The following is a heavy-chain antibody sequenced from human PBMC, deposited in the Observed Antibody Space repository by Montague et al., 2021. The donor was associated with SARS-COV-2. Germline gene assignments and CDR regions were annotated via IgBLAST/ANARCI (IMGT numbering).Heavy chain of an antibody. Sequence: SETLSLTCSVSGGTMNSNLYSWGWVRQPPGKGLEWIGHMSSSGTIYYNPSLMRRVIISLDTSTNQFSLAVSSMTAADTAVYYCASGLAAPAAMGLLLQHWGQGSLVTVSS. D-gene: IGHD2-2*01. J-gene: IGHJ1*01. V-gene: IGHV4-39*07. CDR2: MSSSGTI. CDR3: ASGLAAPAAMGLLLQH. CDR1: GGTMNSNLYS.